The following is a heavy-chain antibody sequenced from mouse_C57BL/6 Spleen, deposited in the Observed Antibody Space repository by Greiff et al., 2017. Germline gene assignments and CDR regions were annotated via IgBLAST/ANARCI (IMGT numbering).Heavy chain of an antibody. V-gene: IGHV1-52*01. CDR1: GYTFTSYW. CDR3: ARSGGTRYFDY. Sequence: QVQLQQSGAELVRPGSSVKLSCKASGYTFTSYWMHWVKQRPIQGLEWIGNIDPSDSETHYNQKFKDKATLTVDKSSSTAYMQLSSLTSEDSAVYYCARSGGTRYFDYWGQGTTLTVSS. CDR2: IDPSDSET. D-gene: IGHD3-3*01. J-gene: IGHJ2*01.